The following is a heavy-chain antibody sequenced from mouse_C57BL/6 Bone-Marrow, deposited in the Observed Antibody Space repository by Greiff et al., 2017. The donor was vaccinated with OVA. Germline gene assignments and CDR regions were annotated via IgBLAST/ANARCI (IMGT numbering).Heavy chain of an antibody. Sequence: QVQLQQPGAELVRPGTSVKLSCKASGYTFTNYLMHWVKQRPGQGLEWIGVIAPSDSCINYNQKFKGRATLTVDTSSSTAYMHLSSLTSEDSAVYYCAHYGSRLYLHYWGQGTSLTVAS. J-gene: IGHJ2*02. D-gene: IGHD1-1*01. V-gene: IGHV1-59*01. CDR3: AHYGSRLYLHY. CDR1: GYTFTNYL. CDR2: IAPSDSCI.